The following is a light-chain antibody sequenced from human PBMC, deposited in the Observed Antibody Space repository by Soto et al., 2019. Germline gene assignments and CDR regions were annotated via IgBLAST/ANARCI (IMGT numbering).Light chain of an antibody. Sequence: QSVLTQSPSASASLGASVKLTCTLSSGHSSYAIAWHQQQPEKGPRYLMKLDSDGSHTKGDAIPDRFSGSSSGAERYLTXXXXXXXXXXXYYCQTWGTGIHVVFGGGTKLTV. CDR2: LDSDGSH. J-gene: IGLJ2*01. CDR3: QTWGTGIHVV. CDR1: SGHSSYA. V-gene: IGLV4-69*01.